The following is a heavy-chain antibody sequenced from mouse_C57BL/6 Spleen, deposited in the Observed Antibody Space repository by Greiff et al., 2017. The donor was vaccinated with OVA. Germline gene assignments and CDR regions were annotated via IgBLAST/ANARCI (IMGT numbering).Heavy chain of an antibody. CDR3: ARGVTHYFDY. Sequence: QVQLQQPGAELVMPGASVKLSCKASGYTFTSYWMHWVKQRPGQGLEWIGEIDPSDSYTNYNQKFKGKSTLTVDKSSSTAYMQLSSLKSEDSAVYYCARGVTHYFDYWGQGTTLTVSS. CDR1: GYTFTSYW. D-gene: IGHD2-1*01. J-gene: IGHJ2*01. V-gene: IGHV1-69*01. CDR2: IDPSDSYT.